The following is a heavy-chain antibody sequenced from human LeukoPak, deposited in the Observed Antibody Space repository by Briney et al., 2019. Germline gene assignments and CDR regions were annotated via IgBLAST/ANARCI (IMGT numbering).Heavy chain of an antibody. CDR1: GFTFSHYG. D-gene: IGHD4-23*01. J-gene: IGHJ3*01. Sequence: PGGSLRLSCAASGFTFSHYGMHWVRQAPGEGLEWVAVIYYDGNQKYYGDSVKGRFTVSRDVSENMLYSQMSSLRADDTAVYYCARGGVATAWGAFDVWGQGTMVTVSS. V-gene: IGHV3-33*08. CDR3: ARGGVATAWGAFDV. CDR2: IYYDGNQK.